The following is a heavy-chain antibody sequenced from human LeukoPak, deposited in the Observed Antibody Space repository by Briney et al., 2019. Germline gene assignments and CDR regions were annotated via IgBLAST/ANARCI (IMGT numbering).Heavy chain of an antibody. Sequence: GGSLRLSCAASGFTFRSYSMHWVRQAPGRGLEWVSYISSTSSTIYYADSVKGRFTTSRDNAKKSLFLQMNSLRDEDTAVYFCARDWPRDGYHEIFEYWGQGTLVTVSS. CDR1: GFTFRSYS. J-gene: IGHJ4*02. D-gene: IGHD5-24*01. CDR3: ARDWPRDGYHEIFEY. V-gene: IGHV3-48*02. CDR2: ISSTSSTI.